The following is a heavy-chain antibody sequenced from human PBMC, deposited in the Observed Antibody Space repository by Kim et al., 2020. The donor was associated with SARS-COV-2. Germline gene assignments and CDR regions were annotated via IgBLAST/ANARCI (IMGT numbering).Heavy chain of an antibody. D-gene: IGHD2-2*01. CDR1: GYSFTSYW. J-gene: IGHJ6*02. CDR2: IDPSDSYT. CDR3: ATRGVVPAASPHYYYYFGMDV. V-gene: IGHV5-10-1*01. Sequence: GESLKISCKGSGYSFTSYWISWVRQMPGKGLEWMGRIDPSDSYTNYSPSFQGHVTITPDKSISTAYLQWSSLKASDTAMYYCATRGVVPAASPHYYYYFGMDVWGQGTTVTVSS.